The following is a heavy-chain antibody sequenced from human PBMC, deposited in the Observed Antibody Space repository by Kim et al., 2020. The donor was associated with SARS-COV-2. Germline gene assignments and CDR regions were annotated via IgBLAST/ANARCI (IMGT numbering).Heavy chain of an antibody. V-gene: IGHV4-31*03. CDR2: IYYSGST. Sequence: SETLSLTCTVSGGSISSGGYYWSWIRQHPGKGLEWIGYIYYSGSTYYNPSLKCRVNISVDTSKNQLSLKLSSVTAADTAVYYCARDHYDSSGYGLNWFDPWGQGTLVTVSS. D-gene: IGHD3-22*01. J-gene: IGHJ5*02. CDR1: GGSISSGGYY. CDR3: ARDHYDSSGYGLNWFDP.